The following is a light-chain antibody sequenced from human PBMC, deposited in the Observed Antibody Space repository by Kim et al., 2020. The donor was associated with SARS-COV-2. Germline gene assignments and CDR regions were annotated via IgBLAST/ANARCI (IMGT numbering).Light chain of an antibody. CDR3: GTWDSSLSAGV. V-gene: IGLV1-51*01. CDR1: SSNIGNNY. CDR2: DNN. J-gene: IGLJ3*02. Sequence: GQKVTISCSGRSSNIGNNYVSWFQQLPGTAPKLLIYDNNKRPSGIPDRFSGSKSGTSATLGITGVQTGDEADYYCGTWDSSLSAGVFGGGTQLTVL.